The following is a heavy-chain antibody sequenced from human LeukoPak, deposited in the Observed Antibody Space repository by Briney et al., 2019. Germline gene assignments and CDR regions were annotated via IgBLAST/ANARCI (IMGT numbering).Heavy chain of an antibody. CDR2: IYPGDSDT. D-gene: IGHD5-18*01. CDR1: GYSFTSYW. Sequence: GESLKISCKGSGYSFTSYWIGWVRQMPGKGLEWMGIIYPGDSDTRYSPSFQGQVTISADKSISTAYLQWSSLKASDTAMYYCARQADWDTAMVTPFDYWGQGTLVTVSS. V-gene: IGHV5-51*01. CDR3: ARQADWDTAMVTPFDY. J-gene: IGHJ4*02.